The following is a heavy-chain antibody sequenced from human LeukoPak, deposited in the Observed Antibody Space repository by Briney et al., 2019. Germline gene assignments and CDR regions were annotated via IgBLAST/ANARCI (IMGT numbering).Heavy chain of an antibody. CDR1: GFTFSIYS. J-gene: IGHJ4*02. CDR2: ISSSSNST. V-gene: IGHV3-21*01. Sequence: GGSLRLXCTASGFTFSIYSMSWVRQAPGKGLEWVSSISSSSNSTYYADSVKGQFTISRDNAKNSLYLQMNSLRAGDTAAYYCARGPSCTSVSCYTTGLFDYWGQGTLVTVSS. CDR3: ARGPSCTSVSCYTTGLFDY. D-gene: IGHD2-2*01.